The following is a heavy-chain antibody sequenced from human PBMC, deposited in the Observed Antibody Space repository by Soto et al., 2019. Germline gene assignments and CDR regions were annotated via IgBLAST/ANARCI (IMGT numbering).Heavy chain of an antibody. V-gene: IGHV3-23*01. Sequence: GGSLRLSCTASEFTFSNYVMSWVRQAPGKGLEWVSAISYGGGTTYYADSVKGRFTISRDNSKNTLYLQMNSLRAEDTAVYYCARDPIVGATNDAFDIWGQGTMVTVS. CDR2: ISYGGGTT. D-gene: IGHD1-26*01. J-gene: IGHJ3*02. CDR3: ARDPIVGATNDAFDI. CDR1: EFTFSNYV.